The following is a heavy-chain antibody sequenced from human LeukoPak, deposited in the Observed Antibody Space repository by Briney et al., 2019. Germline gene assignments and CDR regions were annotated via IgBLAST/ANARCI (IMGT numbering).Heavy chain of an antibody. CDR1: GGSISSYY. V-gene: IGHV4-59*01. D-gene: IGHD1-26*01. CDR3: AREGARWEPSFSAFDI. J-gene: IGHJ3*02. Sequence: PSETLSLTCTASGGSISSYYWSWIRQPPGKGLEWIGYIYYSGSTSYNPSLKSRVTISVDTSKNQFSLKLSSVTAADTAVYYCAREGARWEPSFSAFDIWGQGTMVTVSS. CDR2: IYYSGST.